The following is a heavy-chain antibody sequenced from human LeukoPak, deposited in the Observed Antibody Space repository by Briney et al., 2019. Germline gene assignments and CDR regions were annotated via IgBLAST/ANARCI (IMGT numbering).Heavy chain of an antibody. CDR3: ARGAREMATITYWFDP. D-gene: IGHD5-24*01. J-gene: IGHJ5*02. CDR1: GGTFSSHA. Sequence: SVKVSCKASGGTFSSHAISWVRQAPGQGLEWMGGIIPIFGTANYAQKFQGRVTITTDESTSTAYMELSSLRSEDTAVYYCARGAREMATITYWFDPWGQGTLATVSS. CDR2: IIPIFGTA. V-gene: IGHV1-69*05.